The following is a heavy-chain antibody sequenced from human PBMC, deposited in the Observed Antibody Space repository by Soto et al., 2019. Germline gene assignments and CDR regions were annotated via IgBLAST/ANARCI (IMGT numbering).Heavy chain of an antibody. Sequence: GSVKVSCKASGGTFSSYAISWVRQAPGQGLEWVGWVSGYNDKTKSAQKFQGRVTMTTDTSTSTAYMELRSLRSDDTAVYYCARDFYPVAYFFDYWGQGTLVTVSS. CDR3: ARDFYPVAYFFDY. J-gene: IGHJ4*02. D-gene: IGHD2-21*01. CDR1: GGTFSSYA. CDR2: VSGYNDKT. V-gene: IGHV1-18*01.